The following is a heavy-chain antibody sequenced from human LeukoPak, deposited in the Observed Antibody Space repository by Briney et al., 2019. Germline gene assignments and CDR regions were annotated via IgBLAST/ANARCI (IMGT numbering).Heavy chain of an antibody. CDR3: AREGYYYDSSGYYYSPFFDY. CDR1: GFTFSSYA. CDR2: ISSSGSTI. Sequence: GGSLRLSCAASGFTFSSYAMSWVRQAPGKGLERVSYISSSGSTIYYADSVKGRFTISRDNAKNSLYLQMNSLRAEDTAVYYCAREGYYYDSSGYYYSPFFDYWGQGTLVTVSS. J-gene: IGHJ4*02. V-gene: IGHV3-48*03. D-gene: IGHD3-22*01.